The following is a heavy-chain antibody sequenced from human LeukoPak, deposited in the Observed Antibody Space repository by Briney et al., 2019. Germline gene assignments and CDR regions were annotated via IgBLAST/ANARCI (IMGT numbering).Heavy chain of an antibody. CDR1: GFTVSSNY. CDR2: IYSGGNT. V-gene: IGHV3-53*05. J-gene: IGHJ4*02. CDR3: VPDHHFLSGADRHLFDC. Sequence: GGSLRLSCAASGFTVSSNYMSWVRQAPGKGLDWVSVIYSGGNTYYADSVKGRFTISRDNSRNALYLQMNSLRVEDTAVYYCVPDHHFLSGADRHLFDCWGQGTLVTVSS. D-gene: IGHD3-3*02.